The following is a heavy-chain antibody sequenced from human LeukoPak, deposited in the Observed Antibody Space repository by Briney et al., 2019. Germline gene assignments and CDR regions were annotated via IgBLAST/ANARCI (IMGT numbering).Heavy chain of an antibody. Sequence: SETLSLTCTVSGGSISGAGYYWSWIRQHPGKGLEWIGYIYYSGSTYYNPSLKSRVSISVDTSKIQFSLNLSSVTAADTAVYFCARSTSSFGGDAFDIWGQGTMVTASS. CDR1: GGSISGAGYY. D-gene: IGHD3-10*01. CDR3: ARSTSSFGGDAFDI. CDR2: IYYSGST. V-gene: IGHV4-31*03. J-gene: IGHJ3*02.